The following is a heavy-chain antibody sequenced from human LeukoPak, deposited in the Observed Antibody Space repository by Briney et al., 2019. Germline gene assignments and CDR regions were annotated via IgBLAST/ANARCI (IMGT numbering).Heavy chain of an antibody. J-gene: IGHJ3*02. V-gene: IGHV3-7*01. CDR2: IKQDGSEK. CDR1: GFTFSSYW. CDR3: AKSLDYYDSSGYRNAFDI. D-gene: IGHD3-22*01. Sequence: GGSRRLPCAASGFTFSSYWMSWVRQAPGKGLEWVANIKQDGSEKYYVDSVQGRFTISRDNSKNTLYLQMNSLRAEDTAVSYCAKSLDYYDSSGYRNAFDIWGQGTMVTVSS.